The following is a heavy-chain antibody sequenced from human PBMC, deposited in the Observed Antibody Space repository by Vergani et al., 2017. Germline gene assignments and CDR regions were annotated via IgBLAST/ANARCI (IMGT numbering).Heavy chain of an antibody. CDR1: GFTFSSYS. J-gene: IGHJ6*03. Sequence: EVQLVESGGGLVKPGGSLRLSCAASGFTFSSYSMNWVRQAPGKGLEWVSSISSSSSYIYYADSVKGRFTISRDNAKNSLYLQMNSLRAEDTAVYYCARVLSGQYRGYCSSTSCYKGLYYYYYMDVWGKGTTVTVSS. CDR2: ISSSSSYI. CDR3: ARVLSGQYRGYCSSTSCYKGLYYYYYMDV. D-gene: IGHD2-2*02. V-gene: IGHV3-21*01.